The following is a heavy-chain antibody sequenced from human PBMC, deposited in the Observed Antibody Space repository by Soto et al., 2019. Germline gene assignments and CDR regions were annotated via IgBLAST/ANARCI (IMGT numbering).Heavy chain of an antibody. CDR3: VRDGSKTLRDCFDP. CDR1: GGSMSKFY. CDR2: VYATGTS. D-gene: IGHD4-17*01. V-gene: IGHV4-4*07. J-gene: IGHJ5*02. Sequence: ETLSLTCSVSGGSMSKFYWSWIRRTAGKGLEWMGRVYATGTSDYNPSLRSRIAMSVDISKKTFSLRLRSVTAADTGVYYCVRDGSKTLRDCFDPWGQGILVTVSS.